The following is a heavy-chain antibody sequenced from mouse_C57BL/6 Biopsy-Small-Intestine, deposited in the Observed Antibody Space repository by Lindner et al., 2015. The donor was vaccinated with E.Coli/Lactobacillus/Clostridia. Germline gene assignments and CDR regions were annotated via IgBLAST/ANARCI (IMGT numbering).Heavy chain of an antibody. V-gene: IGHV10-3*01. CDR3: VRDYYGKDWFFDV. D-gene: IGHD1-1*01. CDR2: IRSESSNYAT. Sequence: QLQESGGGLVQPKGSLKLSCAASGFTFNTYAMHWVRQAPGKGLEWVARIRSESSNYATFYADSVKDRFTISRDDSQSMLYLQMNNLKTEDTAMYYCVRDYYGKDWFFDVWGTGTTVTVSS. J-gene: IGHJ1*03. CDR1: GFTFNTYA.